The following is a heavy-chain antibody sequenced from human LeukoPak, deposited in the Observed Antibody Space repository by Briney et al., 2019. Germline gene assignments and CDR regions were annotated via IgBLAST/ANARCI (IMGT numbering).Heavy chain of an antibody. CDR2: ISSSSGTI. CDR1: GFTFSNYS. V-gene: IGHV3-48*01. J-gene: IGHJ6*03. D-gene: IGHD3-22*01. Sequence: GGSLRLSCAASGFTFSNYSMNWVRQAPGKGLEWVSCISSSSGTIYYADSVKGRFTISRDNAKNSLYLQMNSLRAEDTAVYYCARGGYYYDSSGYYYGDYYYYMDVWGKGTTVTVSS. CDR3: ARGGYYYDSSGYYYGDYYYYMDV.